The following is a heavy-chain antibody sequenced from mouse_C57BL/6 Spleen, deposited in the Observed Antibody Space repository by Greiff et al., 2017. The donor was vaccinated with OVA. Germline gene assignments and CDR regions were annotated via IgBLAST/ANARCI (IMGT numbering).Heavy chain of an antibody. V-gene: IGHV1-42*01. D-gene: IGHD2-10*02. J-gene: IGHJ2*01. Sequence: EVQLQQSGPELVKPGASVKISCKASGYSFTGYYMNWVKQSPEKSLEWIGEINPSTGGTTYNQKFKAKATLTVDKSSSTAYMQLKSLTSDDSAVYYCARSGYGTHYFDYWGKGTTLTVSS. CDR2: INPSTGGT. CDR3: ARSGYGTHYFDY. CDR1: GYSFTGYY.